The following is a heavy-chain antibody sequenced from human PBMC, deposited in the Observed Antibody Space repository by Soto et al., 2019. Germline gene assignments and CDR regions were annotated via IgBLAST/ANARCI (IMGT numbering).Heavy chain of an antibody. D-gene: IGHD3-10*01. Sequence: GGSLRLSCAASGFTFSSYAMSWVRQAPGKGLEWVSAISGSGGSTYYADSVKGRFTISRDNSKNTLYLQMNSLRAEDTAVYYCAKEYVLLWFGGRTGYFDYWGQGTLVTVSS. V-gene: IGHV3-23*01. CDR3: AKEYVLLWFGGRTGYFDY. CDR1: GFTFSSYA. J-gene: IGHJ4*02. CDR2: ISGSGGST.